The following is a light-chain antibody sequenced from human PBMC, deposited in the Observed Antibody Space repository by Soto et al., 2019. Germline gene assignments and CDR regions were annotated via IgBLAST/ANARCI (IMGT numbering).Light chain of an antibody. CDR2: DVS. CDR3: CSYAGSYTLKV. CDR1: SSDVGGYNY. J-gene: IGLJ2*01. V-gene: IGLV2-11*01. Sequence: QSALTQPRSVSGSPGQSVTISCTGTSSDVGGYNYVSWYQQHPSKAPKLMIYDVSKRPSGVPDRFSGSKSGNTASLTISGLQAEDEADYYCCSYAGSYTLKVFGGGTKVTVL.